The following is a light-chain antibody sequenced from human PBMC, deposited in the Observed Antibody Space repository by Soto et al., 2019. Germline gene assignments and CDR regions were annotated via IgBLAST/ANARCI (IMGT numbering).Light chain of an antibody. CDR3: QTWGTGIQV. CDR1: SGHTNYA. CDR2: LNSDGSH. Sequence: QLVLTQSPSISASLGASVNVTCTLSSGHTNYAIAWHQQQPKKGPRFLMKLNSDGSHNRGDGIPDRFSGSSSGAERFLTVSSIQSEDEADYYCQTWGTGIQVFGGGTQLTVL. V-gene: IGLV4-69*01. J-gene: IGLJ3*02.